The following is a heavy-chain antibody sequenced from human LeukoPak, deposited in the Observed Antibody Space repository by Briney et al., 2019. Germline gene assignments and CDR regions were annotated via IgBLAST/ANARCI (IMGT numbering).Heavy chain of an antibody. CDR3: TKLKGVVVVAAADS. CDR2: ISGSGDNT. Sequence: GGSLRLSCAASGFTFNNYAMTWVRQAPGKGPEWVSGISGSGDNTYYADSVKGRFAISRDNSKNTLYLQMKSLRAEDTAIYYCTKLKGVVVVAAADSWGQGSLVTVSS. CDR1: GFTFNNYA. V-gene: IGHV3-23*01. D-gene: IGHD2-15*01. J-gene: IGHJ4*02.